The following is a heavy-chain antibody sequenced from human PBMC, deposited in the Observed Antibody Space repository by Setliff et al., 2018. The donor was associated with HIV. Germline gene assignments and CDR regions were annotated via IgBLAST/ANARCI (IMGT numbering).Heavy chain of an antibody. CDR1: GGSLSGHY. Sequence: SETLSLTCAVYGGSLSGHYWSWIRQPPGKGLEWIGEINDSGRTNYNPSLKSRVTIGMDTSKNQVSLTLSSVTAVDTAVYYCARFCSGGSCPDYWGQGTLVTVSS. V-gene: IGHV4-34*01. CDR2: INDSGRT. D-gene: IGHD2-15*01. CDR3: ARFCSGGSCPDY. J-gene: IGHJ4*02.